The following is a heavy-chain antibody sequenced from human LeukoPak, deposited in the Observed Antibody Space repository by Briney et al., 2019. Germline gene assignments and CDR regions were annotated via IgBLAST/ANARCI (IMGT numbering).Heavy chain of an antibody. CDR1: RFTFSSYA. V-gene: IGHV3-64*01. D-gene: IGHD3-22*01. J-gene: IGHJ4*02. CDR2: ISSNGGST. CDR3: ARVEYHDSSGYDY. Sequence: AGGSLRLSCAASRFTFSSYAMHWVRQAPGKGLEYVSAISSNGGSTYYANSVKGRFTISRDNSKNTLYLQMGSLRAEDMAVYYCARVEYHDSSGYDYWGQGTLVTVSS.